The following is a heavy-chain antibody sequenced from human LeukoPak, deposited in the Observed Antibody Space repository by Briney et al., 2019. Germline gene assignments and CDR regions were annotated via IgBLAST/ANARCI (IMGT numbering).Heavy chain of an antibody. V-gene: IGHV4-34*01. Sequence: SETLSLXCAVYGGSFSGYYWSWIRQPPGKGLERIGEINHSGSTNYNPSLKSRVTISVDTSKNQFSLKLSSVTAADTAVYYCARGYYGPLDYWGQGTLVTVSS. D-gene: IGHD3-10*01. CDR1: GGSFSGYY. J-gene: IGHJ4*02. CDR2: INHSGST. CDR3: ARGYYGPLDY.